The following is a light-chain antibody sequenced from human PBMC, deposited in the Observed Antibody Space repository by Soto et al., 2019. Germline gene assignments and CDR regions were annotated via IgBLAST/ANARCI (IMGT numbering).Light chain of an antibody. J-gene: IGKJ1*01. CDR1: QSINTY. V-gene: IGKV1-39*01. CDR2: GAS. CDR3: QESFSSLWGT. Sequence: DIQMTQSPSSLSESVVDRVTITFRTSQSINTYLNWYQQKPGKAPKLLIYGASSLRSGVPLRFSGSGSGTDFTLTISSLEPEDFATYYCQESFSSLWGTCGQGTKVDIK.